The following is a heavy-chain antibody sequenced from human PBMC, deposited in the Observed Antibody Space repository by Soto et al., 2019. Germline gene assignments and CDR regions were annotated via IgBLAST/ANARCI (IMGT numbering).Heavy chain of an antibody. D-gene: IGHD4-17*01. Sequence: PSETLSLTCTVSGASVNYGGYYWGWVRQRPGKGLEWIAYIYYSGTTSFNPSLRSRLSISVDTSKNQFSLKLSSVTAADTAVYFCARVRPPPSSTVATYYFDYWGQGTLGTVSS. CDR2: IYYSGTT. CDR3: ARVRPPPSSTVATYYFDY. V-gene: IGHV4-31*03. CDR1: GASVNYGGYY. J-gene: IGHJ4*02.